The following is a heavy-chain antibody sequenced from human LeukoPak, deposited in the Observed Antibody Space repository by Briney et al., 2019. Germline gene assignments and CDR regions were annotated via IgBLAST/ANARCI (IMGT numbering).Heavy chain of an antibody. CDR3: ARVTGYVMEDYFDY. V-gene: IGHV4-59*01. CDR1: GGSISSYY. CDR2: IYYSGST. J-gene: IGHJ4*02. D-gene: IGHD6-13*01. Sequence: SETLSLTCTVSGGSISSYYWSWIRQPPGKGLEWIGYIYYSGSTNYNPSLKSRVTISVDTSKNQFSLKLSSVTAADTAVYYCARVTGYVMEDYFDYWGQGTLVTVSS.